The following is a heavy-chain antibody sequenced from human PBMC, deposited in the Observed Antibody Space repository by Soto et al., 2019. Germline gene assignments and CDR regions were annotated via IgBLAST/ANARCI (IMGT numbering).Heavy chain of an antibody. D-gene: IGHD3-3*01. CDR2: IVPNVGTV. V-gene: IGHV1-69*06. Sequence: SVKVSCKSSGGTFSSFTNYPINWVRQAPGQGLEWMGGIVPNVGTVNYAQKFRGKVTITADKSTGTAYMELSSLRSEDTALYYCARRDTSGFLRYFDNWGQGTQVTVSS. CDR1: GGTFSSFTNYP. J-gene: IGHJ4*02. CDR3: ARRDTSGFLRYFDN.